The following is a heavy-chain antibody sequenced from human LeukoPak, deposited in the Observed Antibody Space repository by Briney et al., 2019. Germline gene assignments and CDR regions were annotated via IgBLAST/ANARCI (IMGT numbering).Heavy chain of an antibody. CDR1: GYSFATYW. V-gene: IGHV5-51*01. D-gene: IGHD6-6*01. Sequence: GESLKISCRASGYSFATYWIGWVRQMPGKGLEWMGVIFPADSDTRYSPSFRGQVTISADKSITTAYLQWSSLKASDTAMYYCASVYSSSSWDYWGQGTLVTVSS. CDR2: IFPADSDT. CDR3: ASVYSSSSWDY. J-gene: IGHJ4*02.